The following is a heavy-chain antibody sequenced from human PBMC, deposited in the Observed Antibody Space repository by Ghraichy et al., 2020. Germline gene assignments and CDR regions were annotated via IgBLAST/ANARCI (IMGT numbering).Heavy chain of an antibody. J-gene: IGHJ6*02. V-gene: IGHV4-61*01. CDR1: GGSVSSGSYY. Sequence: TLSLTCTVSGGSVSSGSYYWSWIRQPPGKGLEWIGYIYYSGSTNYNPSLKSRVTISVDTSKNQFSLKLSSVTAADTAVYYCASAPYLGQQLVRAYYYGMDVWCQGTTVTVSS. CDR2: IYYSGST. CDR3: ASAPYLGQQLVRAYYYGMDV. D-gene: IGHD6-13*01.